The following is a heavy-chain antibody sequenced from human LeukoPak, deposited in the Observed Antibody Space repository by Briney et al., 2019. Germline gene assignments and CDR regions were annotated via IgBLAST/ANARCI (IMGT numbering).Heavy chain of an antibody. J-gene: IGHJ4*02. V-gene: IGHV4-4*07. Sequence: SETLSLTCTVSGGSISSYYWSWIRQPAGKGLEWIGRIYTSGSTNYNASLKSRVSMSVDSSKNQFSLKLSSVTAADTAVFYCARENSGSYREFDYWGQGTLVTVSS. CDR2: IYTSGST. D-gene: IGHD1-26*01. CDR3: ARENSGSYREFDY. CDR1: GGSISSYY.